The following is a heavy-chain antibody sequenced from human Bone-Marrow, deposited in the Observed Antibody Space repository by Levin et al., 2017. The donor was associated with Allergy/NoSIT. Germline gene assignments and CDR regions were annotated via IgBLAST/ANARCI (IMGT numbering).Heavy chain of an antibody. J-gene: IGHJ4*02. D-gene: IGHD3-9*01. CDR2: INFDGNIT. CDR1: GFVFKNYY. Sequence: GGSLRLSCEGSGFVFKNYYMDWVRQAPGKGLVWVSRINFDGNITYYADSVKGRFTVSRDNAKNTVFLQMNSLKVEDSAVYYCARDMFDIMTGYYSPWGQGTLVTVSS. V-gene: IGHV3-74*01. CDR3: ARDMFDIMTGYYSP.